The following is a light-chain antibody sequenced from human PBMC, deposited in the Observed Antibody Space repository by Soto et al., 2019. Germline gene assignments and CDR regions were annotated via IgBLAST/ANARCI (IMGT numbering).Light chain of an antibody. CDR3: HSRA. CDR1: QTISRW. CDR2: DAS. Sequence: IQLTQTPSTLSASLGDDVTITCRASQTISRWLAWYQQKPGRAPKLLIYDASTLESGVPSRFSGSGSETEFTLTISRLQPDDFATYFCHSRAFGQGTRLEIK. V-gene: IGKV1-5*01. J-gene: IGKJ5*01.